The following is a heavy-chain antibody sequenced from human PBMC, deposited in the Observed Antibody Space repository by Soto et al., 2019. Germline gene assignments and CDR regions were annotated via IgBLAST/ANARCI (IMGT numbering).Heavy chain of an antibody. CDR2: ISGSGGST. J-gene: IGHJ6*02. D-gene: IGHD2-2*01. CDR1: GFTFSSYA. V-gene: IGHV3-23*01. Sequence: GGSLRLSCAASGFTFSSYAMSWVRQAPGKGLEWVSAISGSGGSTYYADSVKGRFTISRDNSKNTLYLQMNSLRAEDTAVYYCAFGREVIVVVPAAPGTNYGMDVWGQGTTVTVSS. CDR3: AFGREVIVVVPAAPGTNYGMDV.